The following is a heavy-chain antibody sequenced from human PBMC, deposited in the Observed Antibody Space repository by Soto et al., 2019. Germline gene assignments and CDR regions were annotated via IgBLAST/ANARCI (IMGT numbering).Heavy chain of an antibody. Sequence: PGGSLRLSCAASGFTFDDYAMHWVRQAPGKGLEWVSGISWSSGSIGYADSVKGRFTISRDNAKNSLYLQMNSLRAEDTALYYCAKAYYYDSTPEAFDIWGQGTMVTVSS. CDR3: AKAYYYDSTPEAFDI. D-gene: IGHD3-22*01. V-gene: IGHV3-9*01. CDR2: ISWSSGSI. CDR1: GFTFDDYA. J-gene: IGHJ3*02.